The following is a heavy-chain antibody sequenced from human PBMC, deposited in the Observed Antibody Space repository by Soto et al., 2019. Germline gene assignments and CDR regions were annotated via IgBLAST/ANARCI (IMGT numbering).Heavy chain of an antibody. V-gene: IGHV3-49*03. D-gene: IGHD1-26*01. J-gene: IGHJ5*02. CDR2: IRSKAYGWTT. CDR1: GFTFDDFG. CDR3: SRDPYSGNYYGWFDP. Sequence: HPGGSLRLSCTASGFTFDDFGMSWFRQAPGQGLEWVGFIRSKAYGWTTEYAASVKGRFTISSDDSKSIAYLQMNSLKTEDTAVYFCSRDPYSGNYYGWFDPWGQGTLVTVSS.